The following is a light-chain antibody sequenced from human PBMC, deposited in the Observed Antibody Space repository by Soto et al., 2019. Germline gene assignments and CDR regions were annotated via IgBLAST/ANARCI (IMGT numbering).Light chain of an antibody. Sequence: DIQMTQYPSSLSASVGDRATITCRARQSISSYLNWYQQKPGKAPELLIYATSSLQSGVPSRLSGSGSGTDFNLTISSLQPEDFATYYSQQSYSTWTFGQGTKVDIK. J-gene: IGKJ1*01. CDR3: QQSYSTWT. V-gene: IGKV1-39*01. CDR2: ATS. CDR1: QSISSY.